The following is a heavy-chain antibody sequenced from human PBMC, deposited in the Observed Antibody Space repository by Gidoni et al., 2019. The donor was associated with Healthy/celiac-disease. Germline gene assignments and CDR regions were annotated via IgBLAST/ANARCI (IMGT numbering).Heavy chain of an antibody. V-gene: IGHV4-59*01. CDR2: IYYSGST. Sequence: QVQLQESGPGLVKPSETLSLTCTVSGGSISSYYWSWIRQPPGKGLEWIGYIYYSGSTNYNPSLKSRVTISVDTSKNQFSLKLSSVTAADTAVYYCARGTAYYYDSSGMDVWGQGTTVTVSS. CDR3: ARGTAYYYDSSGMDV. CDR1: GGSISSYY. J-gene: IGHJ6*02. D-gene: IGHD3-22*01.